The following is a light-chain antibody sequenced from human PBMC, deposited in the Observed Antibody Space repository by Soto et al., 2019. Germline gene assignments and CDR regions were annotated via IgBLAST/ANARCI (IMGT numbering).Light chain of an antibody. CDR2: KAS. CDR1: QSISIW. J-gene: IGKJ1*01. Sequence: IQMTQSPSTLSASVGDRVTITCRACQSISIWLAWYQQKPGKAPKLLIYKASSLESEVPSRFSGSGSGTEFTLTINSLQPDDSATYYCQQYNSDSTFGQGTKVEI. CDR3: QQYNSDST. V-gene: IGKV1-5*03.